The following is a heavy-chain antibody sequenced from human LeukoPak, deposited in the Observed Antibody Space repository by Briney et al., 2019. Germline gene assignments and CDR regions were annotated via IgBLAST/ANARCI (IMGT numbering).Heavy chain of an antibody. Sequence: PGGSLRLFCSASGFTFSSYAMHWVRQPPGKGLEYVTTIICTGGSTSYAESVRGIFTITRANSKNTLCLQISSLRVEETAVYFCVEKPYSSGLFDYGGEGSLVTVPS. CDR3: VEKPYSSGLFDY. J-gene: IGHJ4*02. CDR1: GFTFSSYA. V-gene: IGHV3-64D*06. D-gene: IGHD6-19*01. CDR2: IICTGGST.